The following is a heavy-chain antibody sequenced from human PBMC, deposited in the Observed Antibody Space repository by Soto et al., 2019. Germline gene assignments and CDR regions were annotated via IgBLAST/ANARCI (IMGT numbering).Heavy chain of an antibody. CDR3: ARSGHCSGGSCYSGFSYYYYYGMDV. Sequence: ASVKVSCKASGYTFTSYAMHWVRQAPGQRLEWKGWINAGNGNTKYSQKFQGRVTITRDTSASTAYMELSSLRSEDTAVYYCARSGHCSGGSCYSGFSYYYYYGMDVWGQGTTVTVSS. CDR1: GYTFTSYA. V-gene: IGHV1-3*01. CDR2: INAGNGNT. J-gene: IGHJ6*02. D-gene: IGHD2-15*01.